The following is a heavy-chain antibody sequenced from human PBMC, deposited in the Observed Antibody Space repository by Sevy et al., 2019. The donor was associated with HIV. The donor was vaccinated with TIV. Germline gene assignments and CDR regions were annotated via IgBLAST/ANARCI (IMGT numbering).Heavy chain of an antibody. J-gene: IGHJ3*02. CDR2: IYPGDSYA. CDR1: GDIFPTYW. Sequence: GESLKISCRGSGDIFPTYWIGWVRQKPGKGLEWMGIIYPGDSYAKYSPSFQGQVIISVDKSISTAYLQWSSLKASDTAIYYCARLIKDCSGDTCYTRHGFDIWGQGTMVTVSS. D-gene: IGHD2-2*02. CDR3: ARLIKDCSGDTCYTRHGFDI. V-gene: IGHV5-51*01.